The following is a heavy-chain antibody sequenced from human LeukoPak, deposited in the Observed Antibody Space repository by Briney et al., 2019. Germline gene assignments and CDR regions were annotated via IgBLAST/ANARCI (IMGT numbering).Heavy chain of an antibody. CDR2: IYYSGSN. J-gene: IGHJ3*02. Sequence: PSRTLSLSCAVSGGSISSSSYYWGRIRQPTGQGLEWIVSIYYSGSNYYNPSLKSRVTISVDTSKNQFSLKLSSVTAADTAVYYCARVNYGDYVSQYAFDIWGQGTMVTVSS. CDR3: ARVNYGDYVSQYAFDI. V-gene: IGHV4-39*07. D-gene: IGHD4-17*01. CDR1: GGSISSSSYY.